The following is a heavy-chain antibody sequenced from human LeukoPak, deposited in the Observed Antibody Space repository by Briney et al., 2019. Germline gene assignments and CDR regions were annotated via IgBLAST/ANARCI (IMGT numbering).Heavy chain of an antibody. J-gene: IGHJ4*02. CDR1: GYSISSGYY. Sequence: KSSETLSLTCAVSGYSISSGYYWGWIRQPPGKGPEWIGSIYHSGSTHYNPSPKSRVPKTVETSTIQFSLKLSSVTAADTAVYYCARLGGYCTNGVCSNDWGQGTLVTVSS. V-gene: IGHV4-38-2*01. CDR2: IYHSGST. CDR3: ARLGGYCTNGVCSND. D-gene: IGHD2-8*01.